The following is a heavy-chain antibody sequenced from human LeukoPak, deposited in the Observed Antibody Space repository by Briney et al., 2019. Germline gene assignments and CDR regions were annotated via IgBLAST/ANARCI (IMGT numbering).Heavy chain of an antibody. J-gene: IGHJ6*02. CDR1: GFTFSTFD. Sequence: PGGSLRLSCAASGFTFSTFDMNWVRQAPGKGREWVSYISSGSSTIYYADSVKGRFTISRDNAKNSLYLQMNSLRAEDTAVYYCARLRYCAMDVWGQGTTVIVSS. CDR3: ARLRYCAMDV. CDR2: ISSGSSTI. V-gene: IGHV3-48*01.